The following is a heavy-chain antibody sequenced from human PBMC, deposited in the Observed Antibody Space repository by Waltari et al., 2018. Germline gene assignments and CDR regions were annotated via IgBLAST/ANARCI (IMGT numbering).Heavy chain of an antibody. Sequence: QVQLQESGPGLVKPSETLSLTYTVSGGSISSYYWSWIRQPAGKGLEWIGRIYTSGSTNYTPSLKSRVTISVDKSKNQFSLKLSSVTAADTAVYYCARGAPSGYCSSTSCQHWFDPWGQGTLVTVSS. D-gene: IGHD2-2*01. J-gene: IGHJ5*02. V-gene: IGHV4-4*07. CDR1: GGSISSYY. CDR2: IYTSGST. CDR3: ARGAPSGYCSSTSCQHWFDP.